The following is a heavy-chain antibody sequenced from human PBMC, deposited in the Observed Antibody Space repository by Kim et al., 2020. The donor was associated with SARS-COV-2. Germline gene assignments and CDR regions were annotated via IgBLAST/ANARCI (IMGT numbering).Heavy chain of an antibody. Sequence: GGSLRLSCAASGFTFSSYGMHWVRQAPGKGLEWVAVISYDGSNKYYADSVKGRFTISRDNSKNTLYLQMNSLRAEDTAVYYCAKDTFTMIDAFDIWGQGTMVTVSS. D-gene: IGHD3-22*01. J-gene: IGHJ3*02. CDR3: AKDTFTMIDAFDI. V-gene: IGHV3-30*18. CDR2: ISYDGSNK. CDR1: GFTFSSYG.